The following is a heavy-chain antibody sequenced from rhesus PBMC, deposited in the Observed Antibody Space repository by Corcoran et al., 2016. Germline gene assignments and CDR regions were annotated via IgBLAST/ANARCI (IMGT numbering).Heavy chain of an antibody. Sequence: QVQLQESGPGLVKPSETLSLTCAVSGGSFSGYYWGWIRQPPGKGLEWIGYIRGSGGGTESNTSPRSRVTNSTDTSKNQFSLKLSSGTAADTAVYYCARARILDYWGQGVLVTVSS. CDR2: IRGSGGGT. J-gene: IGHJ4*01. CDR3: ARARILDY. V-gene: IGHV4-165*01. CDR1: GGSFSGYY.